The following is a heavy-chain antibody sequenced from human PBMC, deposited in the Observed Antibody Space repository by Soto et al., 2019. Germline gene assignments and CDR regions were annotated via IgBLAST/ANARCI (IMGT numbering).Heavy chain of an antibody. J-gene: IGHJ4*02. Sequence: GASVKVSCKASGGTFSSYTISWVRQAPGQGLEWMGRIIPILGIANYAQKFQGRVTITADKSTSTAYMELSSLRSEDTAVYYCARDSIQLWSRYSDYWGQGTLVTVSS. CDR3: ARDSIQLWSRYSDY. CDR1: GGTFSSYT. CDR2: IIPILGIA. D-gene: IGHD5-18*01. V-gene: IGHV1-69*04.